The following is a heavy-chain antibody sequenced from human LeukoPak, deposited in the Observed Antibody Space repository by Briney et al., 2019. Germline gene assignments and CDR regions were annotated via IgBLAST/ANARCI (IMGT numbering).Heavy chain of an antibody. J-gene: IGHJ4*02. D-gene: IGHD2-15*01. CDR1: GFTFSSYG. CDR3: ARVGSTCDH. V-gene: IGHV3-7*05. CDR2: IKKDGSEK. Sequence: GRSLRLSCAASGFTFSSYGMHWVRQAPGKGLEWVANIKKDGSEKYYVDSVKGRFTISRDNAKSSRYLQMNSLRAEDTAVYYCARVGSTCDHWGQGTLVTVSS.